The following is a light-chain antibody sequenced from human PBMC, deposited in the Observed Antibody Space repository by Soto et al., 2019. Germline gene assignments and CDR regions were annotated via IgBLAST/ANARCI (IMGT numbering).Light chain of an antibody. CDR3: QQYDSVPLT. V-gene: IGKV1-27*01. CDR2: TAS. CDR1: QVITNY. J-gene: IGKJ4*01. Sequence: DIQITQSPSSLSASVGDTFIITCRASQVITNYLAWYQQKPGKVPKLLIHTASNLESGVPSRFSGSGSGSDFTLTITGLQPEDVATYFCQQYDSVPLTFGGGTKVEIK.